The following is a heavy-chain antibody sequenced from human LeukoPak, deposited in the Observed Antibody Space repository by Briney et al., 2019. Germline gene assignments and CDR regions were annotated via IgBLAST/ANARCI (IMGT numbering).Heavy chain of an antibody. D-gene: IGHD2-15*01. J-gene: IGHJ6*02. CDR2: ISSSSTYI. Sequence: GGSLRLSCAASGFSFSSYSMNWVRQAPGKGLEWVSSISSSSTYIYYADSLKGRFTISRDNAKNSLYLQMNSLRAEDTAVYYWARSLLGYCSGGSCYIDYYGMDVWGQGTTVTVSS. CDR1: GFSFSSYS. V-gene: IGHV3-21*01. CDR3: ARSLLGYCSGGSCYIDYYGMDV.